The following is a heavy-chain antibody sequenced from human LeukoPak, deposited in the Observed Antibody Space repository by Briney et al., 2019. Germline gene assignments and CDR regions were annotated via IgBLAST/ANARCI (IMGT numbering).Heavy chain of an antibody. J-gene: IGHJ4*02. Sequence: PSETLSLTCAVYGGSLSGYYWSWIRQPPGKGLEWIGEINHSGSTNYNPSLKSRVTISVDTSKNQFSLKLSSVTAADTAVYYCARIARKLHRIYCSSTSCYGPFDYWGQGTLVTVSS. CDR2: INHSGST. V-gene: IGHV4-34*01. CDR1: GGSLSGYY. D-gene: IGHD2-2*01. CDR3: ARIARKLHRIYCSSTSCYGPFDY.